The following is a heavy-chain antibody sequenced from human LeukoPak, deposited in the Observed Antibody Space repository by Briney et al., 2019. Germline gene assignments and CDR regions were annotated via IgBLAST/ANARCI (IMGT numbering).Heavy chain of an antibody. J-gene: IGHJ4*02. V-gene: IGHV1-2*02. CDR2: IDANSGDT. CDR3: ARLNGDREFDY. CDR1: GYTFSGHY. Sequence: ASVKVSCKASGYTFSGHYMHWVRQAPGRGLEWMGWIDANSGDTRSVQKFQGRVTMTRDTSISTAYMEVSSLRSDDTAVYYCARLNGDREFDYWGQGTLVTVSS. D-gene: IGHD7-27*01.